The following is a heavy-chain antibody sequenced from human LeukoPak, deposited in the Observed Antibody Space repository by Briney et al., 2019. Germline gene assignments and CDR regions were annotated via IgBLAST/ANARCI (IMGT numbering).Heavy chain of an antibody. D-gene: IGHD2-15*01. J-gene: IGHJ3*02. V-gene: IGHV3-23*01. CDR2: ISGSRGST. Sequence: GGSLRLSCAASGFTFSSYAMSWVRQARGEGLERVSAISGSRGSTYYADAVKGRFTISRDNSKNTLYLQMNSLRAEDTAVYYCARDLGYCSGGSCYEGAFDIWGQGTMVTVSS. CDR3: ARDLGYCSGGSCYEGAFDI. CDR1: GFTFSSYA.